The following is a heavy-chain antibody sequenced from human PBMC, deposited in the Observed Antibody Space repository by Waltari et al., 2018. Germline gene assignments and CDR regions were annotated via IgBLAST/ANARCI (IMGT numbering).Heavy chain of an antibody. J-gene: IGHJ5*02. D-gene: IGHD2-2*01. Sequence: QVQLQESGPGLVKPSETLSPTCTASGGSVSRGSYRRRWIRPPPGKGLEWIGYIYSSGSTNYNPSLKSRVTISVDTSKNQFSLKLSSVTAADTAVYYCARERVVVPAAKDGFDPWGQGTLVTVSS. CDR2: IYSSGST. CDR1: GGSVSRGSYR. V-gene: IGHV4-61*01. CDR3: ARERVVVPAAKDGFDP.